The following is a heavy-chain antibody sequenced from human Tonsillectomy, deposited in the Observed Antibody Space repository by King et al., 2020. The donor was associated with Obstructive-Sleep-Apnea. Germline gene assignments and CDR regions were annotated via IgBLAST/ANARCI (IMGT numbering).Heavy chain of an antibody. D-gene: IGHD4-17*01. J-gene: IGHJ4*02. V-gene: IGHV3-30*04. CDR1: GFTFSSYA. CDR3: ARDGGPDPHQSTTVTMLDY. CDR2: ISYDGSNK. Sequence: VQLVESGGGVVQPGRSLRLSCAASGFTFSSYAMHWVRQAPGKGLEWVAVISYDGSNKYYADSVKGRFTISRDNSKNTLYLQMNSLRAEDTAVHYCARDGGPDPHQSTTVTMLDYWGQGTLVTVSS.